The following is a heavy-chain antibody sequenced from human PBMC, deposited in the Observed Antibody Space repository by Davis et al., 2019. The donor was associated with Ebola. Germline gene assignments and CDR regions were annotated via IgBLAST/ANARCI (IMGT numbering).Heavy chain of an antibody. J-gene: IGHJ4*02. D-gene: IGHD6-19*01. CDR1: GFTFSSYS. Sequence: GGSLRLSCAASGFTFSSYSMNWVRQAPGKGLEWVSYISSSSSTIYYADSVKGRFTISRDNAKNSLYLQMNSLRAEDTAVYYCARVIHHIAVAGWRTYYFDYWGQGTLVTVSS. CDR3: ARVIHHIAVAGWRTYYFDY. CDR2: ISSSSSTI. V-gene: IGHV3-48*04.